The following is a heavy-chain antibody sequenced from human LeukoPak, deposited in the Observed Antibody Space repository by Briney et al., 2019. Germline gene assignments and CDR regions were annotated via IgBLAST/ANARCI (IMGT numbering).Heavy chain of an antibody. CDR1: GGSFSGYY. CDR3: ASDIVATFDY. V-gene: IGHV4-34*01. D-gene: IGHD5-12*01. J-gene: IGHJ4*02. Sequence: SETLSLTCAVIGGSFSGYYWSWIRQPPGKGLEWIGEINHSGSTYYNPSLKSRVTISVDTSKNQFSLKLSSVTAADTAVYYCASDIVATFDYWGQGTLVTVSS. CDR2: INHSGST.